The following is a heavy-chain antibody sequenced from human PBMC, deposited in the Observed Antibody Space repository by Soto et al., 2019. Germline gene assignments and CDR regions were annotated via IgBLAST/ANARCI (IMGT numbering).Heavy chain of an antibody. CDR2: VSHDGRNT. V-gene: IGHV3-30*03. D-gene: IGHD3-16*01. CDR1: GFTFSDYA. J-gene: IGHJ4*02. CDR3: AHGGRMLLVPPAFNY. Sequence: VQLVESGGGVVQPGRSLRLSCAASGFTFSDYAMHWVRQAPGKGLEWVAVVSHDGRNTHYADSVKGRFTISRDSSKKSVSLEMTCLTAVITAVYSDAHGGRMLLVPPAFNYWGQGALVNVSS.